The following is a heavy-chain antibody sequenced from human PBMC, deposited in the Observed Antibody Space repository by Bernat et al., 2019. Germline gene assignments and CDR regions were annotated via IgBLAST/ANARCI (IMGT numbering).Heavy chain of an antibody. J-gene: IGHJ5*02. CDR1: GGSFSGYY. V-gene: IGHV4-34*01. CDR3: AREMTPAAIGWFDP. D-gene: IGHD2-2*01. CDR2: INHSGST. Sequence: QVQLQQWGAGLLKPSETLSLTCAVYGGSFSGYYWSWIRQPPGKGLEWIGEINHSGSTNYNPSLKSRVTISVDTSKNQFSLKLSSVTAADMAVYYCAREMTPAAIGWFDPWGQGTLVTVSS.